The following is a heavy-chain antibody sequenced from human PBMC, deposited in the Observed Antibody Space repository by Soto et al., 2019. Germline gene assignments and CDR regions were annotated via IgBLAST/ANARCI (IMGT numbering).Heavy chain of an antibody. V-gene: IGHV4-59*01. J-gene: IGHJ6*02. CDR2: LYNTGST. CDR1: GDCISRYD. Sequence: TRSLACTVCGDCISRYDVSCLRKSQGKGLEWIGYLYNTGSTIYNPSLKSRVTISVDTSKNQFSLKMNSVTAADTAVYYCARIVVIPAAPDYHNYYGVDVWGQGTTVTVSS. CDR3: ARIVVIPAAPDYHNYYGVDV. D-gene: IGHD2-2*01.